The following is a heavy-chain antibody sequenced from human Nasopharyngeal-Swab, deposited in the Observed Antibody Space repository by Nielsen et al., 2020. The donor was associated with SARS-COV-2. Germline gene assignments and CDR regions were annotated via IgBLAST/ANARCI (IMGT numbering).Heavy chain of an antibody. CDR2: IYYSGST. J-gene: IGHJ3*02. D-gene: IGHD4-23*01. CDR3: ARDNTVVTSEGVDI. V-gene: IGHV4-61*01. CDR1: GGSVSSGSYY. Sequence: SETLSLTCTVSGGSVSSGSYYWSWIRQPPGKELEWIGYIYYSGSTNYNPSLKSRVTISVDTSKNQFSLKLSSVTAADTAVYYCARDNTVVTSEGVDIWGQGTMVTVSS.